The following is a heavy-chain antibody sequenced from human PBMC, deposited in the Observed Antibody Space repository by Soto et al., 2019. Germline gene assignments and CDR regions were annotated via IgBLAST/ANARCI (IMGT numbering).Heavy chain of an antibody. J-gene: IGHJ4*02. CDR2: INAGNGNT. CDR1: GYTFTSYA. V-gene: IGHV1-3*01. CDR3: VRDGIAVAGCGY. D-gene: IGHD6-19*01. Sequence: QVQLVQSGAEVKKPGASVKVSCKASGYTFTSYAMHWVRQAPGQRLEWMGWINAGNGNTKYSQKFQGRVTITRDTSASTAYMELSSLRSEDTAVYYCVRDGIAVAGCGYWGQGTLVTVSS.